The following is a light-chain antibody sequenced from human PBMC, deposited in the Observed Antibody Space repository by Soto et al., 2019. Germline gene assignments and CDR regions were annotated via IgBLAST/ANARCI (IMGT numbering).Light chain of an antibody. CDR3: QSYESSLRGYV. J-gene: IGLJ1*01. CDR2: GNS. CDR1: SSNIGAGYD. Sequence: QSVLTQPPSVSGAPGQRVTISCTGSSSNIGAGYDVHWYQQLPGTAPKLLIYGNSNRPSGVPDRFSGSKSGTSASLAITGLKAEDEADYYCQSYESSLRGYVFGTGTKLTVL. V-gene: IGLV1-40*01.